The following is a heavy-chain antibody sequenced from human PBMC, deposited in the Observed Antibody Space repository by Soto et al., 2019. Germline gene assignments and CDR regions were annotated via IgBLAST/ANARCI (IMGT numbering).Heavy chain of an antibody. J-gene: IGHJ6*02. CDR1: GFTFSSYA. CDR3: AGPGPYYYYGMDV. V-gene: IGHV3-53*01. Sequence: GGSLRLSCAASGFTFSSYAMHWVRQAPGKGLEWVSVIYSGGSTYYADSVKGRFTISRDNSKSTLYLQMNSLRAEDTAVYYCAGPGPYYYYGMDVWGQGTTVTVSS. CDR2: IYSGGST.